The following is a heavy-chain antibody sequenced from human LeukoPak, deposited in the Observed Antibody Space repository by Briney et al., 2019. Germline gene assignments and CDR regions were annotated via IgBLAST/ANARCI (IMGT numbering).Heavy chain of an antibody. V-gene: IGHV3-23*01. D-gene: IGHD3-10*01. J-gene: IGHJ6*02. CDR3: AKVPYSDYGSGRPPFMDV. CDR2: ISDCGDIT. CDR1: GVTFSGYA. Sequence: GGSLRLSCAPSGVTFSGYAMSWVRQAPGEGLEWVSTISDCGDITYYADSVKGRFTISRDNSKNTLCLLMNSLRAEDTAVYYCAKVPYSDYGSGRPPFMDVWGQGTTVAVSS.